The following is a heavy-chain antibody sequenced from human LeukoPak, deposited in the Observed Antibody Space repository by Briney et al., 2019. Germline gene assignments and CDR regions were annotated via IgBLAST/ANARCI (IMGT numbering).Heavy chain of an antibody. CDR1: SGSFSGYY. CDR2: INHSGST. D-gene: IGHD3-10*01. CDR3: ARGAHTRSTMVRGVIDY. V-gene: IGHV4-34*01. Sequence: PSETLSLTCAVYSGSFSGYYWSWIRQPPGKGLEWIGEINHSGSTNYNPSLKSRVTISVDTSKNQFSLKLSSVTAADTAVYYCARGAHTRSTMVRGVIDYWGQGTLVTVSS. J-gene: IGHJ4*02.